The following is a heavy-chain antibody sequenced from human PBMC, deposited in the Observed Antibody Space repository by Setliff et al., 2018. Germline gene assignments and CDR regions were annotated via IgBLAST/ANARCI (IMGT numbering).Heavy chain of an antibody. CDR1: GDSISSGDYF. Sequence: SETLSLTCTVSGDSISSGDYFWSWIRQPPGKGLEWIAYIYHSGSAYYNPSLESRVTMSVDTSKNQFSLHLTSVTAADTAVYYGAREVGTSTSSDAFDVWGQGMMVTVSS. V-gene: IGHV4-30-4*08. D-gene: IGHD1-26*01. CDR2: IYHSGSA. CDR3: AREVGTSTSSDAFDV. J-gene: IGHJ3*01.